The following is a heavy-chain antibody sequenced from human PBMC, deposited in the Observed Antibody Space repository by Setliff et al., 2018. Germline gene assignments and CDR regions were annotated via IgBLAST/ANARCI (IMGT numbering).Heavy chain of an antibody. V-gene: IGHV4-39*01. Sequence: PSETLSLTCTVSGGSISSSSYYWGWIRQPPGKGLEWIGSIYYSGSTYYNPSLKSRVTISVDTSRNQFSLKLNSVTAADTAVYYCARQTSGADTAGYYFLFSASDIWGQGTMVTVSS. CDR2: IYYSGST. CDR1: GGSISSSSYY. J-gene: IGHJ3*02. D-gene: IGHD3-9*01. CDR3: ARQTSGADTAGYYFLFSASDI.